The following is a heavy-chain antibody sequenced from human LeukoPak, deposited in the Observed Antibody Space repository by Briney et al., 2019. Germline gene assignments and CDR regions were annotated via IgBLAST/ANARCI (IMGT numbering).Heavy chain of an antibody. CDR3: ARDWNYGGTIDF. D-gene: IGHD4-23*01. CDR1: GFTFSSRS. Sequence: HAGGSLRLSCAASGFTFSSRSMNWVRQAPGTGLEWVAIISYDGSNEYYADSVKGRFTISRDNAKNSLYLQMNSLRADDTAVYYCARDWNYGGTIDFWGQGTLVAVSS. J-gene: IGHJ4*02. V-gene: IGHV3-30*04. CDR2: ISYDGSNE.